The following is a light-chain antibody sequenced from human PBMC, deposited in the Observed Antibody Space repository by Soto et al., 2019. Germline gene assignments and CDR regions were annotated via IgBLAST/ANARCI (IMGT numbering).Light chain of an antibody. CDR3: CSYAGSSTFDVV. CDR1: SSDVGSYNL. Sequence: QSALTQPASVSGSPGQSITISCTGTSSDVGSYNLVSWYQQHPGKAPKLMIYEVSKRLSGVSNRFSGSKSGNTASLTISGLQAEDEADYYCCSYAGSSTFDVVFGGGTKLTVL. CDR2: EVS. J-gene: IGLJ2*01. V-gene: IGLV2-23*02.